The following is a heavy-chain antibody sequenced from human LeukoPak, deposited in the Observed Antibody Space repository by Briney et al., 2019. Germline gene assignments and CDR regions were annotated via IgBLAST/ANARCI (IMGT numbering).Heavy chain of an antibody. CDR3: ARNWNWGYYFDY. V-gene: IGHV3-48*03. D-gene: IGHD1-7*01. CDR1: GFTFSSYE. CDR2: ISSSGNTV. Sequence: GGSLRLSCAASGFTFSSYEMNWVRQAPGKGLEWVSYISSSGNTVYYADSVKGRFSISRDNAKNSLYLQMNSLRAEDTAVYYCARNWNWGYYFDYWGHGTLVTVSS. J-gene: IGHJ4*01.